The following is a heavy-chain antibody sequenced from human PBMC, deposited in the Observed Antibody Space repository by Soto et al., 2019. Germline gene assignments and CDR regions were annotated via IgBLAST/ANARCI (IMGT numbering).Heavy chain of an antibody. Sequence: GGSLRLSCAASGFTFSSYAMSWVRQAPGKGLEWVSAISGSGGSTYYADSVKGRFTISRDNSKNTLYLQMNSLRAEDTAVYYCATLLELPPVYYGMDVWGQGTTVTVSS. J-gene: IGHJ6*02. D-gene: IGHD1-26*01. CDR3: ATLLELPPVYYGMDV. CDR1: GFTFSSYA. CDR2: ISGSGGST. V-gene: IGHV3-23*01.